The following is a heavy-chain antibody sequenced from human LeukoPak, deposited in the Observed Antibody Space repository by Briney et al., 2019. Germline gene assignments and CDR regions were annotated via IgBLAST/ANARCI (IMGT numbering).Heavy chain of an antibody. CDR3: ARNKRGDY. Sequence: GGSLRLSCAASGVTFTNYWMSWVRQAPGKGLEWVANIRQDGRDENYVDSVKGRFTISRDNAKNSLYLQMTSLRAEDTAVYYCARNKRGDYWGQGTLVAASS. CDR2: IRQDGRDE. V-gene: IGHV3-7*01. CDR1: GVTFTNYW. J-gene: IGHJ4*02. D-gene: IGHD1/OR15-1a*01.